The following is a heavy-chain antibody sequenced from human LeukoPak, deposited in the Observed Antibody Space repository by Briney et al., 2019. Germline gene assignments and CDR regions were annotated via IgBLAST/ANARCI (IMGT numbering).Heavy chain of an antibody. V-gene: IGHV4-59*12. CDR1: GGSISSYY. Sequence: SETLSLTCTVSGGSISSYYWSWLRQPPGKGLEWIGYIYYSGSTNYNPSLKSRVTISVDTSKNQFSLKLGSVTAADTAVYYCARGYHCTNGVCYADFDYWGQGTLVTVSS. J-gene: IGHJ4*02. CDR3: ARGYHCTNGVCYADFDY. CDR2: IYYSGST. D-gene: IGHD2-8*01.